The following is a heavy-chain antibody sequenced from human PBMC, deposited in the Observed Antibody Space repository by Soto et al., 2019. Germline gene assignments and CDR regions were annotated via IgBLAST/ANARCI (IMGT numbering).Heavy chain of an antibody. CDR1: GGSFSGYY. J-gene: IGHJ6*02. Sequence: SSETLSLTCAVYGGSFSGYYWSWIRQPPGKGLEWIGEINHSGSTNYNPSLKSRVTISVDTSKNQFSLKLSSVTAADTAVYYCARGDHYDFWSGYYLGRPLRRYGMDVWGQGTTVTVYS. V-gene: IGHV4-34*01. CDR3: ARGDHYDFWSGYYLGRPLRRYGMDV. D-gene: IGHD3-3*01. CDR2: INHSGST.